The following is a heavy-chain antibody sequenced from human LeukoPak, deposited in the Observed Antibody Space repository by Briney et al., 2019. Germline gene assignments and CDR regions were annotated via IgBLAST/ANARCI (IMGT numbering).Heavy chain of an antibody. Sequence: GGSLRLSCAASGFTFSSYWMSWVRQAPGKGLEWVANIQGDGSEKYYVDSVKGRFTISRDNAKNSLYLQMNSLRAEDTAVYYCARAGTSHLLYYFDYWGQGTLVTVSS. D-gene: IGHD2-15*01. V-gene: IGHV3-7*01. CDR2: IQGDGSEK. CDR3: ARAGTSHLLYYFDY. CDR1: GFTFSSYW. J-gene: IGHJ4*02.